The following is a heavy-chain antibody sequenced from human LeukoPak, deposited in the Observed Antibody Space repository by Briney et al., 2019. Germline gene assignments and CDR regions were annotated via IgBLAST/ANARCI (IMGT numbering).Heavy chain of an antibody. J-gene: IGHJ6*02. Sequence: ASVKVSCKASGYTFTSYYMHWVRQAPGQGLEWMGIINPSGGSTSYAQKFQGRVTMTRNTSISTAYMELSSLRSEDTAVYYCARVVPLDCSSTSCRHDYYYYGMDVWGQGTTVTVSS. D-gene: IGHD2-2*01. CDR2: INPSGGST. V-gene: IGHV1-46*01. CDR1: GYTFTSYY. CDR3: ARVVPLDCSSTSCRHDYYYYGMDV.